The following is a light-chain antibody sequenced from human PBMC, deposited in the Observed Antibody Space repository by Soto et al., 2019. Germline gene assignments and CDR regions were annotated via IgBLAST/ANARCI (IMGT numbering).Light chain of an antibody. J-gene: IGKJ5*01. CDR1: QTVSRN. CDR3: QQRSNWPPAIT. CDR2: DIS. V-gene: IGKV3-15*01. Sequence: EVVMTQSPATLSVSPGERATLSCRASQTVSRNLAWYQQRPGQAPRLLIYDISNRAAGVPARFSGSGSETEFTLTIRSLQSEDFAVYYCQQRSNWPPAITFGQGTRLEIK.